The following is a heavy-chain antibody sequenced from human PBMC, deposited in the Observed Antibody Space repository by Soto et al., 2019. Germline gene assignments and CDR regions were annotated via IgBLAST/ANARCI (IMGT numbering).Heavy chain of an antibody. CDR2: IIPIFGTA. D-gene: IGHD5-18*01. V-gene: IGHV1-69*13. CDR1: GGTFSSYA. CDR3: ARDQTDTAMPWDSYYGMDV. Sequence: GASVKVSCKASGGTFSSYAISWVRQAPGQGLEWMGGIIPIFGTANYAQKFQGRVTITADESTSTAYMELSSLRSEDTAVYYCARDQTDTAMPWDSYYGMDVWGQGTTVTVSS. J-gene: IGHJ6*02.